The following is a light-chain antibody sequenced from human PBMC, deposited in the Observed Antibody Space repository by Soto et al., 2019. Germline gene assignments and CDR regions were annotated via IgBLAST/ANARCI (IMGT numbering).Light chain of an antibody. CDR2: GAS. V-gene: IGKV3-20*01. Sequence: EFVLTQSPGTLSLSPGERATLSCRASQSVGSNYLAWYQQKPGQAPRLLIYGASSRATGIADRFSGSGSGTDFTLTIRRLEPEDFALYYCRQYGYSPITFGQGTRLEIK. CDR1: QSVGSNY. CDR3: RQYGYSPIT. J-gene: IGKJ5*01.